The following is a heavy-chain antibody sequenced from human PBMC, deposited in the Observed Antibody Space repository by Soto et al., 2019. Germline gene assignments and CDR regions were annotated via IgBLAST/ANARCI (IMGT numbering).Heavy chain of an antibody. CDR1: GGSIGSSSYY. CDR3: ARGFYFDY. V-gene: IGHV4-39*01. Sequence: SETLSLTCTVSGGSIGSSSYYWGWIRQPPGKGLEWIGSIYYSGSTYYNPSLKSRVTISVDTSKNQFSLKLSSVTAADTAVYYCARGFYFDYWGRGTQVTVSS. CDR2: IYYSGST. J-gene: IGHJ4*02.